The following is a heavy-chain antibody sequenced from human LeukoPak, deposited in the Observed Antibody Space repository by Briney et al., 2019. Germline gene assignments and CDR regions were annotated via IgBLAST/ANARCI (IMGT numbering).Heavy chain of an antibody. CDR3: ARGGGYASPIGY. CDR2: IYHSGST. Sequence: SETLSLTCTLSGGSISTYYWSWIRQPPGKGLEWIGYIYHSGSTNYNPSLKSRVTISVDTPKNQFSLKLSSVTAADTAVYYCARGGGYASPIGYWGQGALVTISS. D-gene: IGHD5-12*01. V-gene: IGHV4-59*01. J-gene: IGHJ4*02. CDR1: GGSISTYY.